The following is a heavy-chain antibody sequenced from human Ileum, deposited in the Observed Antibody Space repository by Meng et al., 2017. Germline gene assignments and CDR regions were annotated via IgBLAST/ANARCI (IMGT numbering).Heavy chain of an antibody. D-gene: IGHD1-1*01. CDR3: ARSGFDWNDAIDS. CDR2: ISPTGDTT. CDR1: RFTFNIYS. Sequence: VQLVESGGGVVQPGRSLRLSCAASRFTFNIYSMSWVRQAPGKGLEWVSFISPTGDTTYYADSVKGRFTISRDNSKNTLFLQMNSLRAEDTAVYYCARSGFDWNDAIDSWGQGTLVTVSS. J-gene: IGHJ5*01. V-gene: IGHV3-23*04.